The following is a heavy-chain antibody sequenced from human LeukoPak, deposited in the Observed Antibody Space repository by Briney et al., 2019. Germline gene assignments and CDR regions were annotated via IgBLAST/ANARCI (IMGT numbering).Heavy chain of an antibody. V-gene: IGHV1-46*01. D-gene: IGHD1-14*01. CDR1: GFTFSSYW. Sequence: GGSLRLSCVASGFTFSSYWMHWVRQAPGQGLEWMGIINPSGGDTSYAQKFQGRLTMTRDTSTNTVYMELTSLRSEDTAVYYCAREVMDNLRFDYWGQGTLVTVSS. J-gene: IGHJ4*02. CDR3: AREVMDNLRFDY. CDR2: INPSGGDT.